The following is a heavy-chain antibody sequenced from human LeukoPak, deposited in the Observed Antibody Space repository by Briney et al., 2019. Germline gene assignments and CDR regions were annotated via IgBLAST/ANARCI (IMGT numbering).Heavy chain of an antibody. D-gene: IGHD6-13*01. V-gene: IGHV3-30*18. CDR2: ISYDGSNK. CDR3: AKVEAAAEDY. J-gene: IGHJ4*02. Sequence: PGRSLRLSCAASGFTFSSYGMHWVRQAPGKGLEWVAVISYDGSNKYYADSVKGRFTISRDNSKNTLYLQMNSLRAEDTAVYYCAKVEAAAEDYWGQGTLVTVSS. CDR1: GFTFSSYG.